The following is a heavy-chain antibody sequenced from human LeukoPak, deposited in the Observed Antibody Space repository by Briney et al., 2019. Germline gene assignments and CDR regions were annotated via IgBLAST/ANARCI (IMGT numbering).Heavy chain of an antibody. J-gene: IGHJ3*02. D-gene: IGHD3-22*01. CDR2: ISSSGSTI. CDR3: ARDRSPYYYDSSGYYRNRNDAFDI. CDR1: GFTFSSYE. Sequence: PGGSLRLSCAASGFTFSSYEMNWVRQAPGKGLEWVSYISSSGSTIYYADSVKGRFTISRDNAKNSLYLQMNSLRAEDTAVYYCARDRSPYYYDSSGYYRNRNDAFDIWGQGTMVTVSS. V-gene: IGHV3-48*03.